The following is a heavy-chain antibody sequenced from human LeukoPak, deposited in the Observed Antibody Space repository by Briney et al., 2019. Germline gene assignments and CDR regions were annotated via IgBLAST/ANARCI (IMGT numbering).Heavy chain of an antibody. CDR2: ISSSSSYI. Sequence: GGSLRLSRAASGFTFSSYSMNWVRQAPGKGLEWVSSISSSSSYIYYADSVKGRFTISRDNAKNSLYLQMNSLRAEDTAVYYCARDFWEGATPLGYWGQGTLVTVSS. D-gene: IGHD1-26*01. V-gene: IGHV3-21*01. CDR1: GFTFSSYS. CDR3: ARDFWEGATPLGY. J-gene: IGHJ4*02.